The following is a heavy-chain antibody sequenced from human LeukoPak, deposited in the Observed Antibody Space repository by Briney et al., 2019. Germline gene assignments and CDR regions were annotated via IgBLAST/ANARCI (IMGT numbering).Heavy chain of an antibody. J-gene: IGHJ1*01. CDR2: INTNTGNP. CDR1: GYTFTSYA. Sequence: ASVKVSCKASGYTFTSYAMNWVRQAPGQGLEWMGWINTNTGNPTYAQGFTGRFVSSLDTSVSTAYLQISSLKAEDTAVYYCARTGYYDILTGPSEWFQHWGQGTLVTVSS. V-gene: IGHV7-4-1*02. D-gene: IGHD3-9*01. CDR3: ARTGYYDILTGPSEWFQH.